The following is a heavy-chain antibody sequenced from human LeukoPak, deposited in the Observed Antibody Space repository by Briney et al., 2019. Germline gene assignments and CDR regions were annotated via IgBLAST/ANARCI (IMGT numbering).Heavy chain of an antibody. J-gene: IGHJ3*02. Sequence: SETLSLTCTVSGGSISSGGYYWSWIRQPPGKGLEWIGYIYYSGSTNYNPSLKSRVTISVDTSKNQFSLKLSSVTAADTALYYCARDRGQWLVHDAFDIWGQGTMVTVSS. D-gene: IGHD6-19*01. CDR3: ARDRGQWLVHDAFDI. CDR1: GGSISSGGYY. CDR2: IYYSGST. V-gene: IGHV4-61*08.